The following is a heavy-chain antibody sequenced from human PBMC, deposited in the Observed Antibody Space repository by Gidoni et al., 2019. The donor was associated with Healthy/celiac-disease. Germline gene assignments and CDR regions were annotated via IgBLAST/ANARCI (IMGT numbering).Heavy chain of an antibody. CDR3: ARGAVLRYFDWPSGGMDV. D-gene: IGHD3-9*01. Sequence: QVQLQESGPGLVKPSETLSLTCTVSGGSISSYYWSWIRQPPGKGLEWIGYIYYSGSTNYNPSLKSRVTISVDTSKNQFSLKLSSVTAADTAVYYCARGAVLRYFDWPSGGMDVWGQGTTVTVSS. J-gene: IGHJ6*02. V-gene: IGHV4-59*01. CDR1: GGSISSYY. CDR2: IYYSGST.